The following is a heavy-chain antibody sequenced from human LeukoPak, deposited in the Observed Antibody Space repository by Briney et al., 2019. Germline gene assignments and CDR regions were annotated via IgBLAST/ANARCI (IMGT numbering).Heavy chain of an antibody. CDR1: GFIINNYA. CDR2: ISGSGGST. V-gene: IGHV3-23*01. Sequence: GGSLRLSCAASGFIINNYAMSWVRQAPGKGLEWVSGISGSGGSTNYADSVKGRFTISRDNSKNTLYLDLNSLGADDTAVYYCAKVAPYGNYVFDYWGQGTLVTVSS. CDR3: AKVAPYGNYVFDY. J-gene: IGHJ4*02. D-gene: IGHD1-7*01.